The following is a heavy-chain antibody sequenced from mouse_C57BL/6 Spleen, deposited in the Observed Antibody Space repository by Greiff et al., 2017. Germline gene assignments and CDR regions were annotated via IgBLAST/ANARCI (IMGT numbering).Heavy chain of an antibody. CDR2: ISYDGSN. CDR1: GYSITSGYY. D-gene: IGHD1-1*01. Sequence: ESGPGLVKPSQSLSLTCSVTGYSITSGYYWNWIRQFPGNKLEWMGYISYDGSNNYNPSLKNRISITRDTSKNQFFLKLNSVTTEDTATXYCARGPGYYGGAWFAYWGQGTLVTVSA. CDR3: ARGPGYYGGAWFAY. J-gene: IGHJ3*01. V-gene: IGHV3-6*01.